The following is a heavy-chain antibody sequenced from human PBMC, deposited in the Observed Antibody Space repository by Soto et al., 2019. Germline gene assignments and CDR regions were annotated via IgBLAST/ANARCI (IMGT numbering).Heavy chain of an antibody. CDR1: GGTFSSYA. V-gene: IGHV1-69*12. CDR3: ARDLLGFGYTYADV. CDR2: IIPIVATA. Sequence: QVQLVQSGAEVKKPGSSVKVSCKASGGTFSSYAISWVRQAPGQGLEWMGGIIPIVATANYAQKFQGRVTITADESTSTAYMELGSQRSEDTAVYYCARDLLGFGYTYADVWGQGTTVTVSS. J-gene: IGHJ6*02. D-gene: IGHD3-10*01.